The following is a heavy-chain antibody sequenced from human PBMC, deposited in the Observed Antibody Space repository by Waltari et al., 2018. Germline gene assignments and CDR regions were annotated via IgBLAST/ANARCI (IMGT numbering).Heavy chain of an antibody. Sequence: QVQLVQSGAEVKKPGSSVTVSCKASGGTFSSYAISWVRQAPGQGLEWMGGIIPIFGTANYAQKFQGRVTITTDESTSTAYMELSSLRSEDTAVYYCARPGIAVASTDWYFDLWGRGTLVTVSS. CDR1: GGTFSSYA. J-gene: IGHJ2*01. CDR3: ARPGIAVASTDWYFDL. CDR2: IIPIFGTA. D-gene: IGHD6-19*01. V-gene: IGHV1-69*05.